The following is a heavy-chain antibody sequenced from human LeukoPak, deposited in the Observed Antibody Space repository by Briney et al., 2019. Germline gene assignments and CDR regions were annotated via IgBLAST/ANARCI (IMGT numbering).Heavy chain of an antibody. D-gene: IGHD1-26*01. V-gene: IGHV1-18*01. CDR1: GYTFTSHG. CDR3: ARDPSPLGRHDY. J-gene: IGHJ4*02. Sequence: ASVKVSCKASGYTFTSHGISWVRQAPGQGLEWMGWISAYNGNTNYAQKLQGRVTMTTDTSTSTAYMELRSLRSDDAAVYYCARDPSPLGRHDYWGQGTLVTVSS. CDR2: ISAYNGNT.